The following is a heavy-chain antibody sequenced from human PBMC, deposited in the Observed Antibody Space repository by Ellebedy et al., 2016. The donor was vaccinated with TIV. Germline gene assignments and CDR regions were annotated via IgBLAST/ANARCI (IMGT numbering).Heavy chain of an antibody. D-gene: IGHD2-2*01. J-gene: IGHJ4*02. CDR1: GFTFRRYA. CDR2: ISGGGEST. V-gene: IGHV3-23*01. CDR3: VQVRTGIVVVPAAIN. Sequence: GESLKISCSASGFTFRRYAVSWVRQAPGRGLEWISTISGGGESTDYADSVKGRFTTSRDNSKDTLFLQMNSLGAEDTAVYYCVQVRTGIVVVPAAINWGRGTLVTVAS.